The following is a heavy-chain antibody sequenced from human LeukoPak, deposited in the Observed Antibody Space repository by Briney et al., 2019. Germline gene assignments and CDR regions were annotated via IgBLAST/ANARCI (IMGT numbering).Heavy chain of an antibody. CDR2: FDPEDGET. CDR3: ATDRPSYYYDSSGYSY. CDR1: GYTLTELS. Sequence: AAVRVSFKVSGYTLTELSMQWGRQAPGKGGERGGGFDPEDGETLYAQKFQGRVTMTEDTSTDTAYMELSSLRSEDTAVYYCATDRPSYYYDSSGYSYWGQGTLVTVSS. D-gene: IGHD3-22*01. J-gene: IGHJ4*02. V-gene: IGHV1-24*01.